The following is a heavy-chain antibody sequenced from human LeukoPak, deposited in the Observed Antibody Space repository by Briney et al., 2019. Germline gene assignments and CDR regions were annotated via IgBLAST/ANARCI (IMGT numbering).Heavy chain of an antibody. V-gene: IGHV6-1*01. CDR2: TYYRSKWYN. J-gene: IGHJ6*02. Sequence: SQTLSLTCAISGDSVSRHDLTWDWVRQSPSRGLEWLGRTYYRSKWYNDYAVSVKSRITINSDTSKNQFSLQLNSVTPEDTAVYYCARGIYGSGVYYYYYGMDVWGHGTTVTVSS. CDR3: ARGIYGSGVYYYYYGMDV. CDR1: GDSVSRHDLT. D-gene: IGHD3-10*01.